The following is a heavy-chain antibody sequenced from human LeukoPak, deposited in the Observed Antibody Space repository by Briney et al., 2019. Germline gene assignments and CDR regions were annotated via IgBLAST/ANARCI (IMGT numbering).Heavy chain of an antibody. D-gene: IGHD2-15*01. J-gene: IGHJ4*02. CDR2: ISSSSSYI. CDR3: ARADCSGGSCYPFDY. Sequence: GGSLRLSCAASGFTFSSYSMNWVRQAPGQGLEWVSSISSSSSYIYYADSVKGRFTSSRDNAKNSLYLQMNSLRAEDTAVYYCARADCSGGSCYPFDYWGQGTLVTVSS. V-gene: IGHV3-21*01. CDR1: GFTFSSYS.